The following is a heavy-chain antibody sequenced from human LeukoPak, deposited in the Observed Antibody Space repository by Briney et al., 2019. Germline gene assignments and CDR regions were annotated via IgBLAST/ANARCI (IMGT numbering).Heavy chain of an antibody. J-gene: IGHJ3*02. V-gene: IGHV1-69*05. CDR1: GGTFSSYA. CDR2: IIPIFGTA. Sequence: SVKVSCKASGGTFSSYAISWVRQAPGQGLEWMGGIIPIFGTANYAQKFQGRVTITTDESTSTAYMELSSLRSEDTAVYYCARDSGTMVRENHHAFDIWGQGTMVTVSS. CDR3: ARDSGTMVRENHHAFDI. D-gene: IGHD3-10*01.